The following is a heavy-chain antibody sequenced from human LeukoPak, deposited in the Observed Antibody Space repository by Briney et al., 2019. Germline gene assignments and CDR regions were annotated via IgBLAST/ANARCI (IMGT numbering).Heavy chain of an antibody. V-gene: IGHV4-59*01. CDR2: IYYSGST. J-gene: IGHJ5*02. Sequence: PSETLSLTCTVSGGSISSYYWSWIRQPPGKGLEWIGYIYYSGSTNYNPSLKSRVTISVDTSKNQFSLKLSSVTAADTAVYYCARSFGGGITMVRGILDPWGQGTLVTVSS. D-gene: IGHD3-10*01. CDR1: GGSISSYY. CDR3: ARSFGGGITMVRGILDP.